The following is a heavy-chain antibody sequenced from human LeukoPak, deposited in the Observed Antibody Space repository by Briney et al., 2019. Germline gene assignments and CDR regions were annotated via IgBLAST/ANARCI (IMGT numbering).Heavy chain of an antibody. V-gene: IGHV4-34*01. CDR2: INNRGST. Sequence: SETLSLTCAVYGGSFIGNFWSWIRQTPGKGLEWVGEINNRGSTNYNPSLKSRVTISVDTSKNHFSLRLSSVTAADTAVYYCARAPAATGTIDYWGPVTLVTVSS. J-gene: IGHJ4*02. CDR1: GGSFIGNF. CDR3: ARAPAATGTIDY. D-gene: IGHD6-13*01.